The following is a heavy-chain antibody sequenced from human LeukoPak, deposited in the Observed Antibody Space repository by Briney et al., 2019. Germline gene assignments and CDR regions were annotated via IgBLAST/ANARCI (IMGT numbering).Heavy chain of an antibody. CDR2: IYYSGST. CDR1: GGSISSDDYY. D-gene: IGHD6-13*01. J-gene: IGHJ5*02. V-gene: IGHV4-30-4*01. CDR3: ARGSYSSSWYWWFDP. Sequence: SETLSLTCTVSGGSISSDDYYWSSIRQPPGKGLEWIGYIYYSGSTYYNPSLKSRVTISVDTSKNQFSLKLSSVTAADTAVYYCARGSYSSSWYWWFDPWGQGTLVTVSS.